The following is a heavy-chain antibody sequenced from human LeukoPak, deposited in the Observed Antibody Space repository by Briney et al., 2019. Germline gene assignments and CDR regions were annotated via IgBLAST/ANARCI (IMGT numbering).Heavy chain of an antibody. CDR2: INHSGST. Sequence: KASETLSLTCAVYGGPFSGYYWSRIRQPPGKGLEWIGEINHSGSTNYNPSLKSRVTISVDTSKNQFSLKLSSVTAADTAVYYCARGDYYDSSGYYHEPDYWGQGTLVTVSS. CDR1: GGPFSGYY. V-gene: IGHV4-34*01. J-gene: IGHJ4*02. D-gene: IGHD3-22*01. CDR3: ARGDYYDSSGYYHEPDY.